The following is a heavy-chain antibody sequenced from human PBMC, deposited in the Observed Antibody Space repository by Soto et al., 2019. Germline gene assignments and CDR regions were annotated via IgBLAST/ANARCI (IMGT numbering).Heavy chain of an antibody. CDR2: IWYDGSNK. V-gene: IGHV3-33*08. CDR3: ARDGQQLTPYALDV. J-gene: IGHJ6*02. D-gene: IGHD6-13*01. Sequence: QVQLVESGGGVIQPGRSLRLSRAASGFTLRLHAMHWVRQAPGKGLEWVAQIWYDGSNKYYTDSVKGRFTVSRDDFKNTVFLQMDSLRAEDTAVYYCARDGQQLTPYALDVWGQGTTVIVSS. CDR1: GFTLRLHA.